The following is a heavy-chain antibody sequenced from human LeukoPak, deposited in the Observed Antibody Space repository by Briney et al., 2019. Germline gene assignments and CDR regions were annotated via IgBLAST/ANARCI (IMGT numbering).Heavy chain of an antibody. CDR3: ASKWYCGGDCYYQIDY. V-gene: IGHV3-30*03. Sequence: GGSLRLSCAASGFTFSSYVMHWVRQAPGKGLEWVALMSSDEANKYYTDSVKGRFTISRDNSKNTLYLQMNSLRTEDTAVYYCASKWYCGGDCYYQIDYWGQGTLVTVSS. CDR1: GFTFSSYV. J-gene: IGHJ4*02. D-gene: IGHD2-21*02. CDR2: MSSDEANK.